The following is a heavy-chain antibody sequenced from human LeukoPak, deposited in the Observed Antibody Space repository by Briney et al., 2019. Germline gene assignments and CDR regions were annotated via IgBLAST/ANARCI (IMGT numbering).Heavy chain of an antibody. D-gene: IGHD3-9*01. V-gene: IGHV1-69*13. Sequence: ASVNVSCTASGGTFSSYAISWVRQAPGQGLEWMGGIIPIFGTANYAQKFQGRVTITADVSTSTAYMELSSLRSEDTAVYYCARDASTYYDILTGYLTGYYMDVWGKGTTVTISS. CDR1: GGTFSSYA. CDR2: IIPIFGTA. CDR3: ARDASTYYDILTGYLTGYYMDV. J-gene: IGHJ6*03.